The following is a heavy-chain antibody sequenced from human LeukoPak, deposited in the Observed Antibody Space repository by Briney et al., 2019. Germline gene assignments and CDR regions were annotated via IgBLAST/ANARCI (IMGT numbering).Heavy chain of an antibody. Sequence: GGSLRLSCAASGFTFNDYYMSWIRQAPGKGLEWISYISNGAPTMYYADSVKGQFTISRDNSRNILYLQMNSLRAEDTAVYYCARGITDYVWGSYPVQDSWGQGTRVTVSS. CDR1: GFTFNDYY. J-gene: IGHJ4*02. D-gene: IGHD3-16*02. CDR2: ISNGAPTM. CDR3: ARGITDYVWGSYPVQDS. V-gene: IGHV3-11*01.